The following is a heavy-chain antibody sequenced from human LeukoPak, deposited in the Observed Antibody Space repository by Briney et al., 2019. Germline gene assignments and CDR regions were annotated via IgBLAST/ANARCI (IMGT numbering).Heavy chain of an antibody. J-gene: IGHJ4*02. CDR3: ASTILIYCSSTSCFDY. CDR2: IKQDGSEK. CDR1: GFTFSSYW. D-gene: IGHD2-2*01. V-gene: IGHV3-7*01. Sequence: GGSLRLSCAASGFTFSSYWMSWCRQAPGKGLEWVANIKQDGSEKYYVDSVKGRFTISRDNAKNSLYLQMNSLRAEDTAVYYCASTILIYCSSTSCFDYWGQGTLVTVSS.